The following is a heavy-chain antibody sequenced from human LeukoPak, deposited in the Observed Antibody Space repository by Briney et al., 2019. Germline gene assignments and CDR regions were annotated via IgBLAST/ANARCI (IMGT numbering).Heavy chain of an antibody. V-gene: IGHV3-74*01. CDR1: GFTFSSYW. Sequence: GGSLRLSCVASGFTFSSYWMHWVRLTPGKGLVWVSRIISDGSTTNYADSVKGRFTISRDNAKNTLYLQMNSLRVEDTAMYYCARVYSSSFVFDYWGQGTLVTVSS. CDR2: IISDGSTT. CDR3: ARVYSSSFVFDY. J-gene: IGHJ4*02. D-gene: IGHD6-6*01.